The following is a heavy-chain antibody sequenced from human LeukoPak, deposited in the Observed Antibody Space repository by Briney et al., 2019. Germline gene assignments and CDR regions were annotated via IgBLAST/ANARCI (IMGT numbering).Heavy chain of an antibody. J-gene: IGHJ4*02. CDR1: GGSFSGYY. CDR3: ARHSPVGIFYFDY. Sequence: SETLSLTCAVYGGSFSGYYWSWIRQPPGKGLEWIGEINHSGSTNYNPSLKSRVTISVDTSENQFSLKLSSVTAADTAVYYCARHSPVGIFYFDYWGQGTLVTVSS. V-gene: IGHV4-34*01. CDR2: INHSGST. D-gene: IGHD1-26*01.